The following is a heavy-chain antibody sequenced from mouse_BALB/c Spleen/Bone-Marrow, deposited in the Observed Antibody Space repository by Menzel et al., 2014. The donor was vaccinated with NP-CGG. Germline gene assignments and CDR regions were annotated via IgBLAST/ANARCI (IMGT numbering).Heavy chain of an antibody. D-gene: IGHD2-10*01. CDR1: GYRFSSFW. Sequence: QVHLQQPGAEVMKSGASVKISCRATGYRFSSFWIEWIKQRPGHGLEWIGKILPGSGSTNYNEKFKGKATLSADTSSNTAYMQLSSLTSEDSAVYFCAREGAFYGNPFDFWGQGTTLTVSS. CDR2: ILPGSGST. CDR3: AREGAFYGNPFDF. J-gene: IGHJ2*01. V-gene: IGHV1-9*01.